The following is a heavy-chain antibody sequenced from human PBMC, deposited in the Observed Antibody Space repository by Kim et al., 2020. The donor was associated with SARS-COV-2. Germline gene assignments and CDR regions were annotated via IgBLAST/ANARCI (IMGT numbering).Heavy chain of an antibody. Sequence: KGRFTISRDNAKNSLYLQMNSLRAEDTAVYYCARPPSLYNWNPGDDAFDIWGQGTMVTVSS. J-gene: IGHJ3*02. V-gene: IGHV3-48*03. CDR3: ARPPSLYNWNPGDDAFDI. D-gene: IGHD1-20*01.